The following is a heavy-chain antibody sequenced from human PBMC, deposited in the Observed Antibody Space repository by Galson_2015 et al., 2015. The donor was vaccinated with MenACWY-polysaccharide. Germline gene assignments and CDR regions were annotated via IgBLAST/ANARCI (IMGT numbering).Heavy chain of an antibody. J-gene: IGHJ5*01. Sequence: SLRLSCAASGFTFSSYWMHWVRQAPGKGPVWVARTNGDGRATGYADSVKGRFIISRDNAKNTLYLQMNSLRAEDTAMYYCARAGGKYCSGGNCDFNWFDSWGQGTLVTVS. V-gene: IGHV3-74*01. CDR3: ARAGGKYCSGGNCDFNWFDS. CDR1: GFTFSSYW. D-gene: IGHD2-15*01. CDR2: TNGDGRAT.